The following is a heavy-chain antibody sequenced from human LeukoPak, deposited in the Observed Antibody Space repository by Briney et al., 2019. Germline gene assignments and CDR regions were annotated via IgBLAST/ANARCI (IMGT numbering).Heavy chain of an antibody. CDR1: GYTFTSHG. V-gene: IGHV1-18*01. CDR2: INPYNGNT. D-gene: IGHD3-22*01. CDR3: ARGADSSGTDY. J-gene: IGHJ4*02. Sequence: ASVKVSCKASGYTFTSHGINWVRQAPGQGLEWLGWINPYNGNTNYARKFQGRVSMTTDTSTSTAYMDLKSLRSDDTAVYYCARGADSSGTDYWGQGTLVTVSS.